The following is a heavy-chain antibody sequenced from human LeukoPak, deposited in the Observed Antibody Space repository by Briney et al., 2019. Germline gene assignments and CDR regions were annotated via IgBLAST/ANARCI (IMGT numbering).Heavy chain of an antibody. V-gene: IGHV7-4-1*02. D-gene: IGHD2-15*01. CDR2: INTNTGNP. Sequence: GASVKVPCKASGYTFTGYYMHCVRQAPGQGLEWMGWINTNTGNPTYAQGFTGRFFFSLDTSVSTAYLQISSLKAEDSAVYYCARDVYGVAAYWGQGTLVTVSS. J-gene: IGHJ4*02. CDR1: GYTFTGYY. CDR3: ARDVYGVAAY.